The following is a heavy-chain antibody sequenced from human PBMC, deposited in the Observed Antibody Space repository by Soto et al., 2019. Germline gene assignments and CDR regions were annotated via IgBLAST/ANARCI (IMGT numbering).Heavy chain of an antibody. D-gene: IGHD6-13*01. CDR3: ARGVAAAGAGKRLNWLDP. CDR1: GGSISSYY. CDR2: IYYSGST. Sequence: PSETLSLTCTVSGGSISSYYWSWIRQPPGKGLEWIGYIYYSGSTNYNPSLKSRVTISVDTSKNQFSLKLSSVTAADTAVYYCARGVAAAGAGKRLNWLDPWGQGTLVTVSS. J-gene: IGHJ5*02. V-gene: IGHV4-59*01.